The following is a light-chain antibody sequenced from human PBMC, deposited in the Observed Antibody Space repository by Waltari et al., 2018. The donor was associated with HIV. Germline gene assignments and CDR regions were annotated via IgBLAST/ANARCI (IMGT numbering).Light chain of an antibody. Sequence: TPLTQSPAFMSAPPGDNVHISCKASHDIDADLNWYTQKPGEGVILIIREATNLGPGIPPRFSGSGYGTDFTLTINNIESEDVAYYFCLQHDNFPHTFGQGTKLEIK. J-gene: IGKJ2*01. CDR1: HDIDAD. CDR3: LQHDNFPHT. V-gene: IGKV5-2*01. CDR2: EAT.